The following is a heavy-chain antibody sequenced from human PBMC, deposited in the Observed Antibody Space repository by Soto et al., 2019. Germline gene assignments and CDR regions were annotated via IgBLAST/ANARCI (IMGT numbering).Heavy chain of an antibody. V-gene: IGHV1-69*01. CDR3: AEDRTTETAVFSD. D-gene: IGHD1-1*01. Sequence: QVQLVQSGAEVKKPGSSVRVSCKASGGTFSSYAINWVRQAPGQGLEWVGGIIPIFNTANYGPKFQGSVTITVDEPTSTAYLEPLSLRSEDTAVYYCAEDRTTETAVFSDWGQGTLVTVSS. CDR1: GGTFSSYA. J-gene: IGHJ4*02. CDR2: IIPIFNTA.